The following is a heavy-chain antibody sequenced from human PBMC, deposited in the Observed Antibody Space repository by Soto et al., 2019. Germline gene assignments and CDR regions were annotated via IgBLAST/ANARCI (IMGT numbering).Heavy chain of an antibody. Sequence: QVQLQQWGAGLLKPSETLSLTCAVYGGSFSGYYWSWIRQPPGKGLEWIGEINHSGSTNYNPSLKGRVTISVDPSKNQFSLKLSSVTAADTAVYYCARGQGGYSYPNWFDPWGQGTLVTVSS. J-gene: IGHJ5*02. CDR1: GGSFSGYY. CDR2: INHSGST. V-gene: IGHV4-34*01. CDR3: ARGQGGYSYPNWFDP. D-gene: IGHD5-18*01.